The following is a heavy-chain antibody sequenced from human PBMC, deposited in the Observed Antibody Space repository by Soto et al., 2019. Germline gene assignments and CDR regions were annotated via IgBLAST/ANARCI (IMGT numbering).Heavy chain of an antibody. D-gene: IGHD6-19*01. CDR1: GGSISSSSYY. V-gene: IGHV4-39*07. J-gene: IGHJ6*03. Sequence: SETLSLTCTVSGGSISSSSYYWGWIRQPPGKGLEWIGSIYYSGSTYYNPSLKSRVTISVDTSKNQFSLKLSSVTAADTAVYYCARDEGIAVAGTDSYYYMDVWGKGTTVTVSS. CDR2: IYYSGST. CDR3: ARDEGIAVAGTDSYYYMDV.